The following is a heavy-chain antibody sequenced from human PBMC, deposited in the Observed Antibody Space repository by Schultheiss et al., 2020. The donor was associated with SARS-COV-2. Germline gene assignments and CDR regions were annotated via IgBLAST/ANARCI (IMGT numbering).Heavy chain of an antibody. CDR3: ARGMYYYDSSGYYEGDY. V-gene: IGHV5-51*01. J-gene: IGHJ4*02. CDR1: GYSFNNYW. CDR2: IYPGDSET. Sequence: GGSLRLSCKGSGYSFNNYWIVWVRQMAGKGLEWMGMIYPGDSETRYSPSFQGQVTISADKSISTAYLQWSSLKASDTAMYYCARGMYYYDSSGYYEGDYWGQGTLVTVSS. D-gene: IGHD3-22*01.